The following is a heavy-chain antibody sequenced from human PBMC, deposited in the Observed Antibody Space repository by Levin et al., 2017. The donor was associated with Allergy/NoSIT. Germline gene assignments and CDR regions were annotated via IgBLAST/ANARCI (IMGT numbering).Heavy chain of an antibody. Sequence: PSETLSLTCAVYGGSFSGYYWSWIRQPPGKGLEWIGEINHSGSTDHNPSLKSRATISVDTSKNQFSLKLSFVTAADTAVYYCARKGEITGESYWYFDFWGRGSLVTVSS. CDR2: INHSGST. CDR3: ARKGEITGESYWYFDF. CDR1: GGSFSGYY. V-gene: IGHV4-34*04. D-gene: IGHD1-14*01. J-gene: IGHJ2*01.